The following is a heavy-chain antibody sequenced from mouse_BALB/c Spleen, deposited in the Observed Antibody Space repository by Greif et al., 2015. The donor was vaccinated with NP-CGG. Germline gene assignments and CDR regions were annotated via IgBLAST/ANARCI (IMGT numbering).Heavy chain of an antibody. CDR3: ARTLYDYDEVDY. J-gene: IGHJ2*01. CDR1: GDSITSGY. V-gene: IGHV3-8*02. D-gene: IGHD2-4*01. CDR2: ISYSGST. Sequence: EVKLMESGPSLVKPSQTLTLTCSVTGDSITSGYWNWIRKFPGNKLEYMGYISYSGSTYYNPSLKSRISITRDTSKNXYYLQLDSVTTEDTATYYCARTLYDYDEVDYWGQGTTLTVSS.